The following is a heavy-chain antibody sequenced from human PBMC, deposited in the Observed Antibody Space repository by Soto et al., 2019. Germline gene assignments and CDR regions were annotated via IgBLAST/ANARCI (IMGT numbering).Heavy chain of an antibody. Sequence: QVQLEESGPGIMKPSETLSLTCTVPGASITGSSYWGWIRPPPGKGLEWIGRFSISGTTSYNPSLRSRVTMSADVSKNQFSRRRTAVTAADTALYYCARGMTPPGAPAWYYFDTWGQGTLVTVSS. CDR3: ARGMTPPGAPAWYYFDT. J-gene: IGHJ4*02. V-gene: IGHV4-4*07. D-gene: IGHD2-8*02. CDR2: FSISGTT. CDR1: GASITGSSY.